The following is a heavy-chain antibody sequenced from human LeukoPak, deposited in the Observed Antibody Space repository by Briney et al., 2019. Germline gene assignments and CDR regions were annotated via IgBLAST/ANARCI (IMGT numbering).Heavy chain of an antibody. CDR1: GITFRNYW. V-gene: IGHV3-7*01. J-gene: IGHJ4*02. D-gene: IGHD2-15*01. Sequence: GGSLRLSCVASGITFRNYWMSWVRQAPGKGLEWVANINQDSSEKYYVDSVKGRFTISRDNAKNSLYLQLNTLRPEDTAVYYCVQGWRDNWGQGTLVTVSS. CDR2: INQDSSEK. CDR3: VQGWRDN.